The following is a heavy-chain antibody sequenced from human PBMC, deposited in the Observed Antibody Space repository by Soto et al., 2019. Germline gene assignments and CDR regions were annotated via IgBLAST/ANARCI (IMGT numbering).Heavy chain of an antibody. J-gene: IGHJ4*02. CDR1: GFTFSSYG. D-gene: IGHD3-16*01. CDR2: ISYDGSNK. V-gene: IGHV3-30*03. CDR3: ARGGGTFDY. Sequence: GGSLRLSCAASGFTFSSYGMHWVRQAPGKGLEWVAVISYDGSNKYYADSVKGRFTISRDNSKNTLYLQMNSMRAEDTAVYYCARGGGTFDYWGQGALVTVSS.